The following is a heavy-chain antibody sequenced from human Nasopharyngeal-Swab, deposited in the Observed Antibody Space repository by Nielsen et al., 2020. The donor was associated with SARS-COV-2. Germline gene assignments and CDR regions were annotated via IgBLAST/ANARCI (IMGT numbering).Heavy chain of an antibody. D-gene: IGHD2-2*01. CDR2: FDPEDGET. V-gene: IGHV1-24*01. CDR1: GYTLTELS. J-gene: IGHJ5*02. Sequence: ASAKVSCKVSGYTLTELSMHWVRQAPGKGLEWMGGFDPEDGETIYAQKFQGRVTMTEDTSTDTAYMELSSLRSEDTAVYYCATGPVVVPAAASGWFDPWGQGTLVTVSS. CDR3: ATGPVVVPAAASGWFDP.